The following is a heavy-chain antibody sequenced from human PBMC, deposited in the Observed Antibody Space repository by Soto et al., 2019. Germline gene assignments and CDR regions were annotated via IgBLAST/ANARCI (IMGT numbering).Heavy chain of an antibody. CDR1: GGSIRDEYLY. CDR2: IYYSGAK. V-gene: IGHV4-30-4*01. D-gene: IGHD2-8*01. Sequence: PSETLSLTCTTSGGSIRDEYLYWSRVRQSPGLGLEWIGHIYYSGAKYLSEAVEGRVTMSLDTSKNQFSMHLKSVTAADAATYFCARDRPVVQLSYTGDDGIDFWGQGATVTVSS. CDR3: ARDRPVVQLSYTGDDGIDF. J-gene: IGHJ6*02.